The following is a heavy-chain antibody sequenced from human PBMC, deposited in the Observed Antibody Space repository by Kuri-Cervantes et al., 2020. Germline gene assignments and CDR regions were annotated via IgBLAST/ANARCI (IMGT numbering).Heavy chain of an antibody. Sequence: SETLSLTCTVSGGSISDSNYNWAWIRQPPGKGLEWIGSIYYSGSTYYNPSLRSRVTISVDTSKNQFSLRLSSVTAADTAVYYCARDRLEPGYTIGQTDYWGQGTLVTVSS. CDR1: GGSISDSNYN. D-gene: IGHD5-12*01. V-gene: IGHV4-39*07. J-gene: IGHJ4*02. CDR3: ARDRLEPGYTIGQTDY. CDR2: IYYSGST.